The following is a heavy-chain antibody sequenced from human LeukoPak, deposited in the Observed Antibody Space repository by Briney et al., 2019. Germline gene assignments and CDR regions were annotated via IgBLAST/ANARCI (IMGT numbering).Heavy chain of an antibody. CDR2: INSDGSST. CDR3: ARDAGGRIDP. Sequence: QSVGSLRLSCAASGFSLSTYCTHWVRQAPGKGLVWVSRINSDGSSTGYADSVKGRFTISRDNAKNTLYLQMNSLRAEDTAVYYCARDAGGRIDPWGQGILVTVSS. V-gene: IGHV3-74*01. CDR1: GFSLSTYC. J-gene: IGHJ5*02. D-gene: IGHD3-10*01.